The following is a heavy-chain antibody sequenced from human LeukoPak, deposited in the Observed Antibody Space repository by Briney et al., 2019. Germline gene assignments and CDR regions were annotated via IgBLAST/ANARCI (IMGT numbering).Heavy chain of an antibody. CDR2: IESDGSKE. CDR3: AKEGSGWYYLDY. J-gene: IGHJ4*02. V-gene: IGHV3-30*02. Sequence: GSLRLSCVASGFSFASYDIHWVRQAPGKGLEWVTFIESDGSKEYYADSVKGRFTISRDNSMNTVNVQMNSLRPEDTAVYYCAKEGSGWYYLDYWGQGTVVTVSA. CDR1: GFSFASYD. D-gene: IGHD6-19*01.